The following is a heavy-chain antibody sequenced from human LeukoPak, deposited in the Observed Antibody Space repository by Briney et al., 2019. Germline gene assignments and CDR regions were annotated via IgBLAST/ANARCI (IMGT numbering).Heavy chain of an antibody. CDR1: GGSISSSSYY. CDR3: AREVPKLYYDFWSGNDAFDI. V-gene: IGHV4-39*07. J-gene: IGHJ3*02. CDR2: IYYSGST. Sequence: SETLSLTCTVSGGSISSSSYYWGWIRQPPGKGLEWIGSIYYSGSTNYNPSLKSRVTISVDTSKNQFSLKLSSVTAADTAVYYCAREVPKLYYDFWSGNDAFDIWGQGTMVTVSS. D-gene: IGHD3-3*01.